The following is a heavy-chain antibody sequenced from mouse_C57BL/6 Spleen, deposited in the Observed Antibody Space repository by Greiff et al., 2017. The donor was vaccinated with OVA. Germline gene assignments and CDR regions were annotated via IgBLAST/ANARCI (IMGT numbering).Heavy chain of an antibody. CDR3: VRDGYASSQEYFDV. D-gene: IGHD1-1*01. J-gene: IGHJ1*03. CDR2: IRSKSSNYAT. CDR1: GFTFNTYA. Sequence: EVHLVESGGGLVQPKGSLKLSCAASGFTFNTYAMHWVRQAPGKGLEWVARIRSKSSNYATYYADSVKDRFTISRDDSQSMLYLQMNNLKTEDTAMYYCVRDGYASSQEYFDVWGTGTTVTVSS. V-gene: IGHV10-3*01.